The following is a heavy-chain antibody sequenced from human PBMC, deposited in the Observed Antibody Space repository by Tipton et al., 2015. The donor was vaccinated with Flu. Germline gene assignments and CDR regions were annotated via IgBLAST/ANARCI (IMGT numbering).Heavy chain of an antibody. V-gene: IGHV3-30*18. CDR3: AKGAYYDLSGSQNWFDP. CDR2: IAHDGANE. J-gene: IGHJ5*02. Sequence: QVQLVQSGGGVVQPGRSLRLSCTASGFTFSNYVMYWVRQAPGKGLEWVAFIAHDGANELYVASVKGRFAVSRDNSRNTLYLQMNSLRAEDTAVYYCAKGAYYDLSGSQNWFDPWGKGTLVTVSS. CDR1: GFTFSNYV. D-gene: IGHD3-22*01.